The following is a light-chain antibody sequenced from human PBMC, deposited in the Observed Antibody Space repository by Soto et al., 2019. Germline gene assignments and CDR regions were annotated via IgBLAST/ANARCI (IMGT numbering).Light chain of an antibody. CDR2: DAS. V-gene: IGKV3-15*01. CDR1: QSVSNN. CDR3: QQYNNWPPWT. Sequence: ILMTQSPATLSVSPGERATLSCRASQSVSNNLAWYQQKPVQAPRLLIYDASTRATGIPARFSGSGSGTEFTLTISGLQAEDFAVYYCQQYNNWPPWTFGQGTKVESK. J-gene: IGKJ1*01.